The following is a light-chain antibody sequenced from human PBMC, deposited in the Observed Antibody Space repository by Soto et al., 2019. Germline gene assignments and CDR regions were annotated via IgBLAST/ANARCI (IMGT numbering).Light chain of an antibody. Sequence: QSVLTQSSSASASLGSSVKLTCTLTRGHSSYIIAWHQQQPGKAPRYLMKLEGSGSYNKGSGVPDRFSGSSSGADRYLTISNLQFEDEADYYCETWDSNRVFGGGTKLTVL. CDR2: LEGSGSY. J-gene: IGLJ3*02. CDR1: RGHSSYI. V-gene: IGLV4-60*02. CDR3: ETWDSNRV.